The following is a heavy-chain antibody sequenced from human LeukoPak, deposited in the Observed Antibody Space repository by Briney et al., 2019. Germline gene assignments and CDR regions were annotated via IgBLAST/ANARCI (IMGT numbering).Heavy chain of an antibody. Sequence: GGSLRLSCAASGFTFSSSAMSWVRQAPGKGLEWVSHITASGTAMFYADSVKGRFTIFRDNAKNSLYLQMNSLRDEDTAVYYCASSGSYRFDYWGQGTLVTVSS. CDR3: ASSGSYRFDY. CDR1: GFTFSSSA. J-gene: IGHJ4*02. CDR2: ITASGTAM. D-gene: IGHD1-26*01. V-gene: IGHV3-48*02.